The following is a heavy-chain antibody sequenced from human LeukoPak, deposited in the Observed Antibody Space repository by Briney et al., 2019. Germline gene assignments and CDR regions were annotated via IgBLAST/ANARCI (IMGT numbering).Heavy chain of an antibody. CDR1: GFTFTNYG. CDR3: ARASSSSHFDY. V-gene: IGHV3-33*01. Sequence: PGGSLRLSCATSGFTFTNYGLHWVRQAPGKGLEWVAVIWYDGSKTYYADSVNGRFTISRDNSKNTVYLQMNGLRAEDTAVYYCARASSSSHFDYWGQGTLVTVSS. CDR2: IWYDGSKT. J-gene: IGHJ4*02. D-gene: IGHD6-6*01.